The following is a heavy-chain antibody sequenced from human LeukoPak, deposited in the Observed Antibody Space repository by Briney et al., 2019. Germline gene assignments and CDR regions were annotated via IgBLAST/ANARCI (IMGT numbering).Heavy chain of an antibody. Sequence: SSQTLSLTCTVSGGSISSGGYYWSWIRQPPGKGLEWIGYIYHSGSTYYNPSLKSRVTISVDTSKNQFSLNMASVTAADTAVYFCATTWYYDTRGYLFDDWGHGTLVTVSS. CDR2: IYHSGST. CDR3: ATTWYYDTRGYLFDD. J-gene: IGHJ4*01. D-gene: IGHD3-22*01. CDR1: GGSISSGGYY. V-gene: IGHV4-30-2*02.